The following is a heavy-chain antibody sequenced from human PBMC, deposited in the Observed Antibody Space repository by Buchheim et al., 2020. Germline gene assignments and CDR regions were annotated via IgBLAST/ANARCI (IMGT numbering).Heavy chain of an antibody. V-gene: IGHV4-59*01. CDR3: TLCQGRSCNY. J-gene: IGHJ4*02. CDR1: GGSIISYY. D-gene: IGHD3-10*02. CDR2: IYYSGST. Sequence: QVQLQESGPGLVKPSETLSLTCTVSGGSIISYYWSWIRQPPGKGLEWIGYIYYSGSTNYNPSLKSRVTISVDTSKNQFSLKLSSVTAADTAVYYCTLCQGRSCNYWGQGTL.